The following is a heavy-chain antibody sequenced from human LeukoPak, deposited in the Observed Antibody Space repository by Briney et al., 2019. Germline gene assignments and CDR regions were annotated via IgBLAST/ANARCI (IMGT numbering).Heavy chain of an antibody. CDR3: TKDTYYDSSGYFDS. CDR1: GFTFSSYA. D-gene: IGHD3-22*01. CDR2: ISDSGDST. V-gene: IGHV3-23*01. J-gene: IGHJ4*02. Sequence: PGGSLRLSCAASGFTFSSYAMRWVRQAPGKGLKWVSAISDSGDSTYYADSVKGRFTISRDNSKNTLYLQMNSLRAEDTAVYYCTKDTYYDSSGYFDSWGREPWSPSPQ.